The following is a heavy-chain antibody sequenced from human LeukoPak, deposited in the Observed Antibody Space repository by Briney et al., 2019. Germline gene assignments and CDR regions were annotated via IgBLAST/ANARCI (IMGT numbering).Heavy chain of an antibody. CDR1: GGSFSGYS. Sequence: SETLSLTCAVYGGSFSGYSWSRIRQPPGQGLEWIGEINHSGSINHSGSTNYNPSLKSRVTISVDTSRNQFSLKLSSVTAADTAMYYCARGVRYCSSTSCREYFQYWGQGTLVPVSS. CDR3: ARGVRYCSSTSCREYFQY. D-gene: IGHD2-2*01. CDR2: INHSGSINHSGST. V-gene: IGHV4-34*01. J-gene: IGHJ1*01.